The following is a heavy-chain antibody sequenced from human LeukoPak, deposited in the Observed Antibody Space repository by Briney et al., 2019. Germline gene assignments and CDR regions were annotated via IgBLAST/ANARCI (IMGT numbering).Heavy chain of an antibody. D-gene: IGHD3-10*01. Sequence: KPSETLSLTCAVYGGSFSGYYWSWIRQPPGKGLEWIGEINHSGSTNYNPSLKSRVTISVDTSKNQFSLKVNSVTAADTAVYHCARAHGSPSVRLFDFWGQGTLVIVSS. J-gene: IGHJ4*02. CDR3: ARAHGSPSVRLFDF. CDR2: INHSGST. CDR1: GGSFSGYY. V-gene: IGHV4-34*01.